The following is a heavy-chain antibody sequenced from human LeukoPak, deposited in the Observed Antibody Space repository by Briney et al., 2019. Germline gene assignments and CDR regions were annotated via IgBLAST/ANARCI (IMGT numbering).Heavy chain of an antibody. Sequence: SETLSLTCTVSGGSISSSSYYWGWIRQPPGKGLEWIGSIYYSGSTYYNPSLKSRVTISVDTSKNQFSLKLSSVTAADTAVYYCARRQQLAPAFDYWGQGTLVTVSS. J-gene: IGHJ4*02. CDR2: IYYSGST. CDR3: ARRQQLAPAFDY. V-gene: IGHV4-39*07. D-gene: IGHD6-13*01. CDR1: GGSISSSSYY.